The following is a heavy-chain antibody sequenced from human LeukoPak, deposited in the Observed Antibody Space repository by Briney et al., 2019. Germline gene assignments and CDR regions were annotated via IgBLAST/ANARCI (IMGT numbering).Heavy chain of an antibody. V-gene: IGHV3-64*01. Sequence: GGSLRLSCVASGFTFSSHSMHWGRQAPGKGLEYVSAITSDGGSTFYANSVKGRFTISRDNSKNTVYLQMGSLRAEDLAVYYCARVAVWLGDAFDIWGQGTMVTVSS. CDR2: ITSDGGST. CDR1: GFTFSSHS. D-gene: IGHD6-19*01. J-gene: IGHJ3*02. CDR3: ARVAVWLGDAFDI.